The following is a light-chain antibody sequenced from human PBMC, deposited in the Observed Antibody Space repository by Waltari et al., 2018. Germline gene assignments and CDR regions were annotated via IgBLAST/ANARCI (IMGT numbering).Light chain of an antibody. CDR2: DVS. CDR3: SSYTSCSTVV. Sequence: QSALTQPASVSGSPGQSITISCTGTSSDVGGYNYVSWYQQHPGKAPKLMIYDVSNRPSGVSNRFSRSKSGNTASLTISGLHADDEADYYCSSYTSCSTVVFGGGTKLTVL. J-gene: IGLJ2*01. CDR1: SSDVGGYNY. V-gene: IGLV2-14*01.